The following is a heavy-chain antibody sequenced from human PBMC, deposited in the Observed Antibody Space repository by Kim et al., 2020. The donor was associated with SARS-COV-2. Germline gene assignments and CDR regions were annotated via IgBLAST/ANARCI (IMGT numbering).Heavy chain of an antibody. D-gene: IGHD3-3*01. CDR2: ISAYNGNT. V-gene: IGHV1-18*01. J-gene: IGHJ4*02. CDR1: GYTFTSYG. CDR3: ARGPWLRFLEWLFDFDY. Sequence: ASVKVSCKASGYTFTSYGISWVRQAPGQGLEWMGWISAYNGNTNYAQKLQGRVTMTTDTSTSTAYMELRSLRSDDTAVYYCARGPWLRFLEWLFDFDYWGQGTLVTVSS.